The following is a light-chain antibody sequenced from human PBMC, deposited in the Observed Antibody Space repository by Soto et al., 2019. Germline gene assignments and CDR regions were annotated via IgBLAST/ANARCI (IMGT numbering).Light chain of an antibody. CDR1: SSDVGVYNY. V-gene: IGLV2-11*01. Sequence: QSALTQPRSVSGSPGQSVTISCTGTSSDVGVYNYVSWYQQHPGKAPKLMIYDVSKRPSGAPDRFSGSKSGNTAALTISGRQAEDEADYYCCSYAGSYSRVFGGGTKLTVL. J-gene: IGLJ3*02. CDR2: DVS. CDR3: CSYAGSYSRV.